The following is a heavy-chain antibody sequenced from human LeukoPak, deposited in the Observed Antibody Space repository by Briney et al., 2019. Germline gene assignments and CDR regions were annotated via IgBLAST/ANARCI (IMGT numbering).Heavy chain of an antibody. CDR2: TNPNSGVT. CDR1: GYSFTGYY. Sequence: GASVKVSCKAPGYSFTGYYIHWVRQAPGQGLEWMGWTNPNSGVTKYEQKFQDRVTMTRDTSTSTAYMELSSLRSDDTAVYYCARGAVGYSGYDNWFDPWGQGTLVTVSS. V-gene: IGHV1-2*02. D-gene: IGHD5-12*01. J-gene: IGHJ5*02. CDR3: ARGAVGYSGYDNWFDP.